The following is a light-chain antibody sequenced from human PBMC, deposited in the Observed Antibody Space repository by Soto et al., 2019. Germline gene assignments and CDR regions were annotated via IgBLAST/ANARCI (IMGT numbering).Light chain of an antibody. Sequence: EIVLTQSPATLSLSPGERATLSCRASQTINSYLAWYQQKPGQAPRLLIYATSNRATGIPARFSGSGSGTDFTLSISSLEPEDFAVYYCQQRSSWPFTFGPGTKGDIK. J-gene: IGKJ3*01. CDR2: ATS. CDR1: QTINSY. CDR3: QQRSSWPFT. V-gene: IGKV3-11*01.